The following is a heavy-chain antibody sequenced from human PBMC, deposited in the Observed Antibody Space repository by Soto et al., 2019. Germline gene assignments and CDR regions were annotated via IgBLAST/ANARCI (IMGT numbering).Heavy chain of an antibody. J-gene: IGHJ4*02. D-gene: IGHD3-22*01. CDR3: ARDYDSSGYFDY. CDR2: IIPIFGTA. Sequence: SVKVSCKASGGTFSSYAISWVRQAPGQGLEWMGGIIPIFGTANYAQKFQGRVTITADKSTSTAYMELSSLRTEDTAVYYCARDYDSSGYFDYWGQGTLVTVSS. V-gene: IGHV1-69*06. CDR1: GGTFSSYA.